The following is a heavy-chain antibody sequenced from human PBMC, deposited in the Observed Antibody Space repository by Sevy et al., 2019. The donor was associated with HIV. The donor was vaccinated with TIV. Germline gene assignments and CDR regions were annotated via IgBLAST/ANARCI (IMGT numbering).Heavy chain of an antibody. CDR2: ITGSGSTI. CDR3: ARGNYYGLDHMDV. J-gene: IGHJ6*03. CDR1: GFTFSNYE. V-gene: IGHV3-48*03. D-gene: IGHD3-10*01. Sequence: GGSLRLSCAASGFTFSNYEMNWVRQAPGKGLEWISYITGSGSTIYYADSVRGRFTISRDNAKKSLYLQMDSLRAEDTAVYYCARGNYYGLDHMDVWGKGTTVTVSS.